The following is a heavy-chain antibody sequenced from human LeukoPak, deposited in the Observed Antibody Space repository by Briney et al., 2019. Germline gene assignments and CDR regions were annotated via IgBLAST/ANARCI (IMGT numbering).Heavy chain of an antibody. D-gene: IGHD6-13*01. J-gene: IGHJ5*02. V-gene: IGHV4-30-4*07. CDR3: ARAREPAAAGKRWFDP. Sequence: SETLSLTCAVSGGSISSGGYSWSWIRQPPGKGLEWIGYIYYSGSTYYNPSLKSRVTISVDTSKNQSSLKLSSVTAVDTAVYYCARAREPAAAGKRWFDPWGQGTLVTVSS. CDR1: GGSISSGGYS. CDR2: IYYSGST.